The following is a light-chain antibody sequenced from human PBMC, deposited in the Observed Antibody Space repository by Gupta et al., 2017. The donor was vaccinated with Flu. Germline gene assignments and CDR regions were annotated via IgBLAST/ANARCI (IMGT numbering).Light chain of an antibody. J-gene: IGLJ2*01. V-gene: IGLV3-1*01. CDR3: QAWDSSTAV. CDR2: QDS. Sequence: SYELTQPPSVSVSPGTTATITCSGNKLADQYARWYQQKPGQSPLLVIYQDSKRPSGIPERFSGSNYGNTATLTISGTQAVDEADYYCQAWDSSTAVFGGGTKLTVL. CDR1: KLADQY.